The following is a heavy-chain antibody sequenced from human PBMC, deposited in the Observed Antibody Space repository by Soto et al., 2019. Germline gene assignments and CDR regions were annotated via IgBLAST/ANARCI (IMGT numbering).Heavy chain of an antibody. CDR3: ARGYSSGPDY. CDR2: INSDGSTT. D-gene: IGHD6-19*01. V-gene: IGHV3-74*01. Sequence: EVQLVESGGGVVQPGGSLRLSCAASGFTFSDHWMHWVRQVPGKGLVWVARINSDGSTTTYADSVKGRFTISSANARNTLYRHMDSLRAGDTALYYCARGYSSGPDYWGQGTLVTVSS. J-gene: IGHJ4*02. CDR1: GFTFSDHW.